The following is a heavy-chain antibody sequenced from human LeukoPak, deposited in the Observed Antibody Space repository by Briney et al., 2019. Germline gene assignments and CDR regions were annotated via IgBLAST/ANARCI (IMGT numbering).Heavy chain of an antibody. CDR3: AKDGYDYGDYWDY. CDR2: ISGSGGST. V-gene: IGHV3-23*01. Sequence: GSLRLSCAASGFTFSSYGMSWVRQAPGKGLERVSAISGSGGSTYYADSVKGRFTISRDNSKNTLYLQMNSLRAEDTAVYYCAKDGYDYGDYWDYWGQGTLVTVSS. CDR1: GFTFSSYG. J-gene: IGHJ4*02. D-gene: IGHD4-17*01.